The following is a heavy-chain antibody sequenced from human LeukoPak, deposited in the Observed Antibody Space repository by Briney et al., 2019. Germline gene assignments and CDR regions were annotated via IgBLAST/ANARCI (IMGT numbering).Heavy chain of an antibody. V-gene: IGHV3-48*03. CDR2: IGSSGSAI. CDR1: GFTFSSYE. CDR3: ARDYYDPQFSYYFDY. Sequence: PGGSLRLSCAASGFTFSSYEMNWVRQSPGKGLEWVSYIGSSGSAIYYADSVKGRFTMSRDNAKNSLYLQMNSLRAEDTAVYYCARDYYDPQFSYYFDYWGQGTLVTVSS. D-gene: IGHD3-22*01. J-gene: IGHJ4*02.